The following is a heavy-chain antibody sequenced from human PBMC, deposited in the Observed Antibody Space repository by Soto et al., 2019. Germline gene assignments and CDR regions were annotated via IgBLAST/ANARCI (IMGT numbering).Heavy chain of an antibody. D-gene: IGHD6-19*01. J-gene: IGHJ4*02. V-gene: IGHV3-48*01. CDR3: ARVYGIAVAGTLDF. Sequence: EVHLVESGGGLVQPGGSLRLSCAASGFTFSTYNMNRVRQAPGKGLEWVSYISSSTGTIYYADSVKGRFTISRDNAKNSLYLQMNSLTAEDTAVYYCARVYGIAVAGTLDFWGQGNLVTVSS. CDR2: ISSSTGTI. CDR1: GFTFSTYN.